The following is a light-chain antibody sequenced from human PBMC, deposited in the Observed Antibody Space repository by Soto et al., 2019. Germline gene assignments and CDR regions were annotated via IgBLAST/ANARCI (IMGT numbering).Light chain of an antibody. V-gene: IGKV3-20*01. CDR2: GTS. CDR3: QHYGSTPPDT. CDR1: QSVSTSS. J-gene: IGKJ2*01. Sequence: EIVVTQSPGTLSLSLGERATLSCRASQSVSTSSLAWYQQKPGQAPRLLIFGTSDRASGIPDRFSGSGSGTDFSLTISRREPEDFAVYYCQHYGSTPPDTFGQGTKVEIK.